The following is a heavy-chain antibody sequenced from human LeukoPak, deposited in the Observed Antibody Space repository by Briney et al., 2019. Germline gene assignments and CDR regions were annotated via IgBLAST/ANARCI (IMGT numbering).Heavy chain of an antibody. CDR3: ARASYIDWLLTPMYYFDY. J-gene: IGHJ4*02. CDR2: INAGNGNT. Sequence: ASVKVSCKASGYTFTSYAMHWVRQAPGQRLEWMGWINAGNGNTKYSQKFQGRVTITRDTSASTAYMELSSLRSEDTAVYYCARASYIDWLLTPMYYFDYWGQGTLVTVSS. CDR1: GYTFTSYA. V-gene: IGHV1-3*01. D-gene: IGHD3-9*01.